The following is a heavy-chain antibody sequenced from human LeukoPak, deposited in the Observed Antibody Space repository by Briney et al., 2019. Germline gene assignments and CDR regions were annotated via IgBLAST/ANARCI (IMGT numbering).Heavy chain of an antibody. CDR1: EFTFSRSG. CDR3: AKEGRGGFDI. CDR2: IGYDGSKI. Sequence: GGSLRLSCAASEFTFSRSGMHWVRQAPGKGLEWVTFIGYDGSKIYYADSVKGRFTISRDNSKNTLYLQMNSLRAEDTAVYYCAKEGRGGFDIWGQGTVVTVSS. J-gene: IGHJ3*02. D-gene: IGHD3-16*01. V-gene: IGHV3-30*02.